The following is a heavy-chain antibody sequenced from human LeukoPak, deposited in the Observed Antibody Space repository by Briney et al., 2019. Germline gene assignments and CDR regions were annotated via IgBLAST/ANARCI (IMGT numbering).Heavy chain of an antibody. CDR3: AREGGYGDLNDY. CDR2: IIPIFGTA. D-gene: IGHD3-10*01. J-gene: IGHJ4*02. Sequence: ASVKVSCKASGGTFSSYAISWVRQAPGQGLERMGRIIPIFGTANYAQKFQGRVTITTDESTSTAYMELSSLRSEDTAVYYCAREGGYGDLNDYWGQGTLVTVSS. V-gene: IGHV1-69*05. CDR1: GGTFSSYA.